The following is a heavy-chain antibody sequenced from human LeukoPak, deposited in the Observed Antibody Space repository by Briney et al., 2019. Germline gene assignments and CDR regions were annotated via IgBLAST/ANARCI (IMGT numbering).Heavy chain of an antibody. V-gene: IGHV3-30*02. CDR1: GFSLSRNG. CDR2: ILSDGSYE. CDR3: ARVRSYGSGFDY. J-gene: IGHJ4*02. Sequence: GGSLRLSCATSGFSLSRNGMHWVRQAPGQGLEWVAFILSDGSYEYYADSVKGRFTISRDNSKNTLYLQMNSLRAEDTAVYYCARVRSYGSGFDYWGQGTLVTVSS. D-gene: IGHD3-10*01.